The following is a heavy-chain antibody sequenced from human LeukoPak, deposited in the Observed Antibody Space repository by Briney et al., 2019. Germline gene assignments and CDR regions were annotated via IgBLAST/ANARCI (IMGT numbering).Heavy chain of an antibody. J-gene: IGHJ6*04. CDR1: GYSFTSYW. CDR2: IYPGDSDT. Sequence: GESLKISCKGSGYSFTSYWIGWVRQMPGKGLEWMGIIYPGDSDTRYSPSFQGQVTTSADKSISTAYLRWSSLKASDTAMYYCAGRSYCSSTSCYSSYYYYYGMDVWGKGTTVTVSS. D-gene: IGHD2-2*01. V-gene: IGHV5-51*01. CDR3: AGRSYCSSTSCYSSYYYYYGMDV.